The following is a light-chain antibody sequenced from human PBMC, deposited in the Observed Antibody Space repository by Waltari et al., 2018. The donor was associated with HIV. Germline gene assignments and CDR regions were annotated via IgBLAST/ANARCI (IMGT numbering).Light chain of an antibody. J-gene: IGKJ5*01. Sequence: DIQLTQSPSFLSASVGDRVTITCRASRDISNYIAWYQQQPGKAPKLLLYAGSRLESGVPSRFSGSGSGTDYSLTISGLQPEDFATYYCQHYYPSPPITFGQGTRLEIK. CDR2: AGS. CDR3: QHYYPSPPIT. CDR1: RDISNY. V-gene: IGKV1-NL1*01.